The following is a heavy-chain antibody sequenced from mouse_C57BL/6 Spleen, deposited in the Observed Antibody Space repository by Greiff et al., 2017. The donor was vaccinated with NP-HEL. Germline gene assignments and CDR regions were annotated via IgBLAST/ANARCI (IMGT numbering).Heavy chain of an antibody. J-gene: IGHJ4*01. CDR3: ARKIYYGNYGFPYYAMDY. Sequence: VQLQQSVAELVRPGASVKLSCTASGFNIKNTYMHWVKQRPEQGLEWIGRIDPANGNTKYAPKFQGKATITADTSSNTAYLQLSSLTSEDTAVYYCARKIYYGNYGFPYYAMDYWGQGTSVTVSS. CDR1: GFNIKNTY. CDR2: IDPANGNT. D-gene: IGHD2-1*01. V-gene: IGHV14-3*01.